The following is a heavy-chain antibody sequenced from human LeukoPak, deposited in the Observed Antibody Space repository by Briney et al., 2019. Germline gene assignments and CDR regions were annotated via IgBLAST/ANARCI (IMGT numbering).Heavy chain of an antibody. V-gene: IGHV3-53*01. CDR1: GFTASTNY. Sequence: GGSLRLSCAASGFTASTNYLSWVRQAPGKGLEWVSVIYSGGSTYSADSVKGRFTISRDNSKNTLYLQMNSLRAEDTAVYYCARDFKKSFDYWGQGTLVTVSS. J-gene: IGHJ4*02. CDR2: IYSGGST. CDR3: ARDFKKSFDY.